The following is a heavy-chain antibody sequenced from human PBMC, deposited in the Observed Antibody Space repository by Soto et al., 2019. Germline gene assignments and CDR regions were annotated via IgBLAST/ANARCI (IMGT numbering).Heavy chain of an antibody. V-gene: IGHV3-48*02. D-gene: IGHD3-10*01. CDR2: ISSSSSTI. Sequence: EVQLVESGGGLVQPGGSLRLSCAASGFTFSSYSMNWVRQAPGKGLEWVSYISSSSSTIYYADSVKGRFTISRDNAKKSLYLQMNSLRDEDTPVYYCARGFDIPHYYGSGRAPIDYWGQGTLVTVSS. CDR1: GFTFSSYS. CDR3: ARGFDIPHYYGSGRAPIDY. J-gene: IGHJ4*02.